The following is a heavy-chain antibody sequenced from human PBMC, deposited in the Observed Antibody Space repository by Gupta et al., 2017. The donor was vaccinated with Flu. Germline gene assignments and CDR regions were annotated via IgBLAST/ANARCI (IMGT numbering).Heavy chain of an antibody. CDR3: VRPEDGYNDGSYQYYFDH. Sequence: IGLVRQMPGTGLEWMGIIYPGDYDTRYNPSFRRQVTMSIDKSITTADLQFSRLQASDTAMYYCVRPEDGYNDGSYQYYFDHWGPGTQVTVSS. J-gene: IGHJ4*02. D-gene: IGHD3-10*01. V-gene: IGHV5-51*01. CDR2: IYPGDYDT.